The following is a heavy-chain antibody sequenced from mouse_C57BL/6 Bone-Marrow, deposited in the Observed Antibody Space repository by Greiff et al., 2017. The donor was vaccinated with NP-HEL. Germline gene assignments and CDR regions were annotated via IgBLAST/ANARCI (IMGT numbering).Heavy chain of an antibody. D-gene: IGHD1-1*01. CDR2: IYPGDGDT. CDR3: ARKTTVAPFAY. CDR1: GYAFSSSW. J-gene: IGHJ3*01. V-gene: IGHV1-82*01. Sequence: QVQLQQSGPELVKPGASVKISCKASGYAFSSSWMNWVKQRPGKGLEWIGRIYPGDGDTNYNGMFKGKATLTADKSSSTAYMQLSSLTSEDSAVYFCARKTTVAPFAYWGQGTLVTVSA.